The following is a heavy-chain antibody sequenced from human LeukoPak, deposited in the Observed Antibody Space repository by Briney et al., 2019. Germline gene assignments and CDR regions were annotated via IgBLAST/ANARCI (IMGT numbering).Heavy chain of an antibody. CDR2: SSSSGSTT. D-gene: IGHD6-19*01. J-gene: IGHJ4*02. V-gene: IGHV3-48*03. CDR1: GFTLSSYE. Sequence: GGSLTLSCAASGFTLSSYEMNWVRQAPGKGLEWVSYSSSSGSTTYYADSVKGRFTNSRDNAKNSLYLQMNSLRAEDTAVYYCARGSSGYKYFFDYWGQGTLVTVSS. CDR3: ARGSSGYKYFFDY.